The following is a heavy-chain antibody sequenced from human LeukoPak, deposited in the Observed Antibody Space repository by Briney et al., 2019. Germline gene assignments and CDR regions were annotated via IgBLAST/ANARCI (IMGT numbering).Heavy chain of an antibody. D-gene: IGHD6-13*01. Sequence: GGSLRLSCAASGFTFSSYAMHWVRQAPGKGLEWVAVISYDGSNKYYADSVKGRFTISRDNSKNTLYLQMNSLRAEDTAVYYCARDGIAAAGTWGWFDPWGQGTLVTVSS. CDR2: ISYDGSNK. CDR1: GFTFSSYA. CDR3: ARDGIAAAGTWGWFDP. V-gene: IGHV3-30-3*01. J-gene: IGHJ5*02.